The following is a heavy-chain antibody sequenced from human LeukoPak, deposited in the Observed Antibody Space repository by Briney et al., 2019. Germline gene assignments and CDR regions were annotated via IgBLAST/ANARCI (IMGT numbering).Heavy chain of an antibody. J-gene: IGHJ3*02. CDR2: ISGSGRST. D-gene: IGHD4-17*01. Sequence: QPGGSLRLSCAASGFTFSNYAMTWVRQAPGKGLEWVSDISGSGRSTYYADSVKGRFTVSRDNAKNSLYLQMNSLRAEDTALYYCAKDLTTVTTDAFDIWGQGTMVTVSS. CDR3: AKDLTTVTTDAFDI. V-gene: IGHV3-23*01. CDR1: GFTFSNYA.